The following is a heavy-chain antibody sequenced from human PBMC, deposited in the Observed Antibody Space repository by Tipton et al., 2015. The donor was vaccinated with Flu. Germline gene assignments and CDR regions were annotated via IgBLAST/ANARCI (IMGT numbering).Heavy chain of an antibody. D-gene: IGHD6-19*01. Sequence: SLRLSCAASGFTFSRYVMSWVRQAPGKGLEWVSAISGGGGTTYFADSVRGRFTISRDNSKNTLYLQMNSLRAEDTAVYYCAKVIPELVAGLDYWGLGTLVTVSS. CDR3: AKVIPELVAGLDY. J-gene: IGHJ4*02. V-gene: IGHV3-23*01. CDR1: GFTFSRYV. CDR2: ISGGGGTT.